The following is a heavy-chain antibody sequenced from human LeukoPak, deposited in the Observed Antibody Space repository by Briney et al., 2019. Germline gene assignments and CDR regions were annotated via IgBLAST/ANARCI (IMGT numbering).Heavy chain of an antibody. Sequence: PGRSLRLSCAASGFTFSSYGMHWVRQAPGKGLEWVAVISYDGSNKYYADSVKGRFTISRDNSKNTLYLQMNSPRAEDTAVYYCAKVEKGYWGQGTLVTVSS. CDR3: AKVEKGY. CDR1: GFTFSSYG. J-gene: IGHJ4*02. CDR2: ISYDGSNK. V-gene: IGHV3-30*18.